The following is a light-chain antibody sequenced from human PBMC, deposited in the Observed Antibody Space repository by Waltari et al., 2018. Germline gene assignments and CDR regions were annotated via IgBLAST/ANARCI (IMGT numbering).Light chain of an antibody. J-gene: IGKJ1*01. CDR1: QSLLHSNGYNY. CDR3: MQPLHTPPT. V-gene: IGKV2-28*01. CDR2: VVS. Sequence: DIVMTQSPLSLPVTPGEPASISCRSSQSLLHSNGYNYLDWYVQKPGQSPQLLIYVVSNRASGVPDRFSGSGSGTDFTLKISRVEAEDVGVYYCMQPLHTPPTFGQGTKLEIK.